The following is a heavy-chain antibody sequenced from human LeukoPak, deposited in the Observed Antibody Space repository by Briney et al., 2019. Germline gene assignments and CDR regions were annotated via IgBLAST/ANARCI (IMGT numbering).Heavy chain of an antibody. CDR2: INPGGSSI. Sequence: GGSLRLSCAASGFTFSSYWMHWARQVPGKGLVWVARINPGGSSITYADSVKGRFTISRDNARNTLYLQMDSLRAEDTGVYYCARSNQADDYWGQGTLVTVSS. CDR1: GFTFSSYW. CDR3: ARSNQADDY. V-gene: IGHV3-74*01. J-gene: IGHJ4*02. D-gene: IGHD1-14*01.